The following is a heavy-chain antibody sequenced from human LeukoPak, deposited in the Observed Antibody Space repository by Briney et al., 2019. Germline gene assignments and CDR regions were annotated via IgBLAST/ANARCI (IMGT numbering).Heavy chain of an antibody. CDR1: LGTLSGYA. D-gene: IGHD2-15*01. J-gene: IGHJ3*02. Sequence: SVKVSCKASLGTLSGYAISCVRPAPGQGVEWRGGIIPIFGTANYAQKFQGRVTITADESTSTAYMELSSLRSEDTAVYYCARGGKGYCSGGSCYHAFDMGGEGTMVTLSS. V-gene: IGHV1-69*01. CDR3: ARGGKGYCSGGSCYHAFDM. CDR2: IIPIFGTA.